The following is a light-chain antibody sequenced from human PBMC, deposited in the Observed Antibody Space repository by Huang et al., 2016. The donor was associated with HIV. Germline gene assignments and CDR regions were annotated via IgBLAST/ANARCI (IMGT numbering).Light chain of an antibody. CDR3: QQSDNIPPT. CDR1: QNINSY. J-gene: IGKJ1*01. Sequence: DIQMTQSPSSLSASVGDRVTITCRASQNINSYLNWYQKKPGKAPKVLIYGASILQSGVPARFSGSGSGTDFTLTISRLQPDDFATYYCQQSDNIPPTFGQGTRV. CDR2: GAS. V-gene: IGKV1-39*01.